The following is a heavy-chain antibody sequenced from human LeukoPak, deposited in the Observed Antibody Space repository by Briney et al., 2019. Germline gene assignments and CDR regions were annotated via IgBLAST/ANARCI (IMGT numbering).Heavy chain of an antibody. V-gene: IGHV4-4*07. D-gene: IGHD3-10*01. J-gene: IGHJ5*02. CDR2: IYNSDNT. CDR3: ARDSGTTGEVKFDP. CDR1: GVSISSSY. Sequence: SETLSLTCSVSGVSISSSYWSWIRQPAGKGLEWIGRIYNSDNTDYNPSLKSRVTISLDTSKNQFSLKLRSVTAADTAVYYCARDSGTTGEVKFDPWGQGTLVTVSS.